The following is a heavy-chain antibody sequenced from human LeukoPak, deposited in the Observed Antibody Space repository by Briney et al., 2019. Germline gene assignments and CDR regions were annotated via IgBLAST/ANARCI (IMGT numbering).Heavy chain of an antibody. CDR2: IYYSGST. CDR1: GGSISSGGYY. D-gene: IGHD3-3*01. Sequence: SETLSLTCTVSGGSISSGGYYWSWIRQHPGKGLEWIGYIYYSGSTYYNPSLKSRVTISVDTSKNQFSLKLSSVTAADTAVYYCARFGGNVLRFLEWLLHRRFAFDIWGQGTMVTVSS. J-gene: IGHJ3*02. V-gene: IGHV4-31*03. CDR3: ARFGGNVLRFLEWLLHRRFAFDI.